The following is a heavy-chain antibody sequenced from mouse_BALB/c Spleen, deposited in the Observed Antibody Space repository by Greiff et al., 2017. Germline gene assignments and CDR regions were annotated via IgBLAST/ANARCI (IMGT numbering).Heavy chain of an antibody. CDR3: ARGGIYDYDEGAWFAY. Sequence: EVQLQQSGPDLVKPSQSLSLTCTVTGYSITSGYSWHWIRQFPGNKLEWMGYIHYSGSTNYNPSLKSRISITRDTSKNQFFLQLNSVTTEDTATYYCARGGIYDYDEGAWFAYWGQGTLVTVSA. D-gene: IGHD2-4*01. J-gene: IGHJ3*01. CDR2: IHYSGST. CDR1: GYSITSGYS. V-gene: IGHV3-1*02.